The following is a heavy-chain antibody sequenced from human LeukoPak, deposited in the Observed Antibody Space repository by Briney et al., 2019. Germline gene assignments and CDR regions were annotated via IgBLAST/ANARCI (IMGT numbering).Heavy chain of an antibody. V-gene: IGHV3-48*03. J-gene: IGHJ4*02. CDR1: GFTFSSYE. CDR2: ISSSGSTI. D-gene: IGHD1-14*01. CDR3: ARANPSYYFDY. Sequence: GGSLRLSCAASGFTFSSYEMNWVRQAPGKGLEWVSYISSSGSTIYYADSVKGRFTISRDNAKNSLYLQMNSLRAEDTAVYYCARANPSYYFDYWGQGTWSPSPQ.